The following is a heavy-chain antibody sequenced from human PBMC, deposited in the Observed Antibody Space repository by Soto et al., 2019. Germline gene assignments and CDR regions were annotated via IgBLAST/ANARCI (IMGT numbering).Heavy chain of an antibody. CDR1: GFTFSDYY. D-gene: IGHD5-12*01. Sequence: VGSLRLSCAASGFTFSDYYMSWTRQAPGKGLEWVSYISSSGSTIYDADSVKGRFTISRDNAKNSLYLQMNSLRAEDTALYYCARAIGTTISFDFWGQGTLVTVSS. J-gene: IGHJ4*02. V-gene: IGHV3-11*01. CDR2: ISSSGSTI. CDR3: ARAIGTTISFDF.